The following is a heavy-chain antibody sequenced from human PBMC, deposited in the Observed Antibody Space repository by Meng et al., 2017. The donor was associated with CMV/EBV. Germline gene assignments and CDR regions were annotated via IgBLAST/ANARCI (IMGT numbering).Heavy chain of an antibody. D-gene: IGHD2-2*02. CDR2: IIPIFGTA. CDR3: ARGYCSSTSCYTPQPGLEYYYYYYGMDV. V-gene: IGHV1-69*05. Sequence: SVKVSCKASGGTFSSYAISWVRQAPGQGFEWMGGIIPIFGTANYAQKFQGRVTITTDESTSTAYMELSSLRSEDTAVYYCARGYCSSTSCYTPQPGLEYYYYYYGMDVWGQGTTVTVSS. J-gene: IGHJ6*02. CDR1: GGTFSSYA.